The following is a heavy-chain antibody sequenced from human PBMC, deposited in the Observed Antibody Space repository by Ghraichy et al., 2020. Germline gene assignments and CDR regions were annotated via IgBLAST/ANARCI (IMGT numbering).Heavy chain of an antibody. D-gene: IGHD6-13*01. CDR3: AKDGGYSSSWSYYGYFDL. J-gene: IGHJ2*01. Sequence: GGSLRLSCAASGFTFSSYGMHWVRQAPGKGLEWVALIHYDGSQKYYADFVKGRITISRDTSKNMVYLQMDSLTTEDTAIYYCAKDGGYSSSWSYYGYFDLWGRGTLVTVSS. CDR2: IHYDGSQK. V-gene: IGHV3-30*02. CDR1: GFTFSSYG.